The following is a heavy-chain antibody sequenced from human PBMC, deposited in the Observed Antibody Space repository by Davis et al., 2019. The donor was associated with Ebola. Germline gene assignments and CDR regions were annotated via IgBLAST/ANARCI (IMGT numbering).Heavy chain of an antibody. CDR2: IYYSGST. CDR3: ARHRGKEWYSSSRDPFDY. Sequence: PSETLSLTCAVSGGSISSGGYSWSWIRQPPGKGLEWIGYIYYSGSTYYNPSLKSRVTISVDTSKNQFSLKLSSVTAADTAVYYCARHRGKEWYSSSRDPFDYWGQGTLVTVPS. J-gene: IGHJ4*02. CDR1: GGSISSGGYS. D-gene: IGHD6-13*01. V-gene: IGHV4-30-2*03.